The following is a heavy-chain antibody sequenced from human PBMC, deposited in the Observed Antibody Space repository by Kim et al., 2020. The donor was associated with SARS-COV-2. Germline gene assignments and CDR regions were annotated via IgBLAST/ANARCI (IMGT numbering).Heavy chain of an antibody. Sequence: ASVKVSCKASGYTFTSYGISWVRQAPGQGLEWMGWISAYNGNTNYAQKLQGRVTMTTDTSTSTAYMELRSLRSDDTAVYYCARMSSGWYGYYYGMDVWGQGTTVTVSS. CDR1: GYTFTSYG. D-gene: IGHD6-19*01. CDR2: ISAYNGNT. J-gene: IGHJ6*02. V-gene: IGHV1-18*01. CDR3: ARMSSGWYGYYYGMDV.